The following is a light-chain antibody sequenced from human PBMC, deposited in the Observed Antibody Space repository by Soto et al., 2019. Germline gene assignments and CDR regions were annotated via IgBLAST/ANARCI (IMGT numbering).Light chain of an antibody. V-gene: IGKV1-5*01. CDR1: QSIGTW. J-gene: IGKJ1*01. CDR2: DAS. Sequence: DIQVTQSPSTLSASVGDRVTITRGASQSIGTWLAWYQQKPGKAPKLLIFDASTLESGVPSRFSGSGSGTDFTLTISSLQPDDFATYYCQQYSDSSGAFGQGTKVDI. CDR3: QQYSDSSGA.